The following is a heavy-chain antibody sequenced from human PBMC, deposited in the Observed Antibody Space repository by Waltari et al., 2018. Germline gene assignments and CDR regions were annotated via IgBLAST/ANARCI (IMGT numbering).Heavy chain of an antibody. CDR1: GASIRSRDW. D-gene: IGHD2-21*01. CDR3: VGQSINVVFDS. CDR2: IYRDGST. Sequence: QVQLQESGPGLVKPSGTLSLTCAVSGASIRSRDWWSWVRQPPGKGLEWLGEIYRDGSTLYNPSLRGRVTISGDQTKNLFSLKVTSMTAADTAVYYCVGQSINVVFDSWGPGTLVTVSS. J-gene: IGHJ4*02. V-gene: IGHV4-4*02.